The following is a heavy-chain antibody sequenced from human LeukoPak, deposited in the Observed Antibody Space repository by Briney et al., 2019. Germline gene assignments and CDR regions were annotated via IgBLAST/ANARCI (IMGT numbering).Heavy chain of an antibody. V-gene: IGHV1-2*02. D-gene: IGHD3-3*01. CDR3: ARAADYDFWGGYYGTDAFDI. Sequence: ASVKVSCKASGYTFTGYYMHWVRQAPGQGLEWMGWINPNSGGTNYAQKFQGRVTMTRDTSISTAYMELSRLRSDDTAVYYCARAADYDFWGGYYGTDAFDIWGQGTMVTVSS. CDR1: GYTFTGYY. CDR2: INPNSGGT. J-gene: IGHJ3*02.